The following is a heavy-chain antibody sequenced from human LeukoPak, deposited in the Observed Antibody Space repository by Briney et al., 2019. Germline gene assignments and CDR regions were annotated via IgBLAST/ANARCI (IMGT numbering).Heavy chain of an antibody. Sequence: PGASVKVSCKASGYTFTGYYMHWVRQAHGQGLEWMGWINPNSGGTNYAQKFQGRVTMTRDTSISTAYMELSRLRSDDTAVYYCARVRLRVYGSGPYYFDYWGQGTLVTVSS. V-gene: IGHV1-2*02. CDR3: ARVRLRVYGSGPYYFDY. CDR1: GYTFTGYY. CDR2: INPNSGGT. J-gene: IGHJ4*02. D-gene: IGHD3-10*01.